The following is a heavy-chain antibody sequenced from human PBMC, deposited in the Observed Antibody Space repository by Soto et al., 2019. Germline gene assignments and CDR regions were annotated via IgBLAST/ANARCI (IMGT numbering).Heavy chain of an antibody. V-gene: IGHV3-7*03. CDR2: IKQDGSEK. D-gene: IGHD3-16*01. J-gene: IGHJ6*02. Sequence: GGSLRLSCAASGFTFSSYWMSWVRQAPGKGLEWVANIKQDGSEKYYVDSVKGRFTISRDNAKNSLYPQMNSLRAEDTAVYYCARDDKGDYYYGMDVWGQGTTVTVSS. CDR3: ARDDKGDYYYGMDV. CDR1: GFTFSSYW.